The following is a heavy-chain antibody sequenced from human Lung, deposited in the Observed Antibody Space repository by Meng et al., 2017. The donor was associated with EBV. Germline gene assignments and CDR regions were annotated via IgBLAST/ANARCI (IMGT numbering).Heavy chain of an antibody. CDR2: ISYSGAT. V-gene: IGHV4-30-4*01. CDR1: GAAISSAVF. Sequence: QVPLPDGGPRLVRPSQTLSLPCPVSGAAISSAVFWIWIRQPPGKDLEWIGYISYSGATHYNPSLKSRLTISVDTAKNQFSLSLSSVTAADTAVYYCARVVGDCASCYKGWFDPWGQGTLVTVSS. D-gene: IGHD2-2*02. J-gene: IGHJ5*02. CDR3: ARVVGDCASCYKGWFDP.